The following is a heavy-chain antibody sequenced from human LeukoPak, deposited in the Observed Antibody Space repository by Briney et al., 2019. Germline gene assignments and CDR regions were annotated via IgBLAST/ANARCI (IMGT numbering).Heavy chain of an antibody. CDR2: INPNSGGT. CDR3: AREGGYSSTTFDY. D-gene: IGHD4-11*01. J-gene: IGHJ4*02. V-gene: IGHV1-2*02. Sequence: ASVKVSCKASGYTFTGYYMHWVRQAPGQGLEWMGWINPNSGGTNYAQKFQGRVTMTRDTSISTAYMELSRLRSDDTAVYYCAREGGYSSTTFDYWGQGTLVTVSS. CDR1: GYTFTGYY.